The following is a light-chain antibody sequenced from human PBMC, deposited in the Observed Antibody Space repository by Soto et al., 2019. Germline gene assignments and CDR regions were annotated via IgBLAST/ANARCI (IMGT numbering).Light chain of an antibody. CDR2: GNS. CDR3: QAYDSSLSGRV. CDR1: SSNIGAGYD. Sequence: QSVLTQPPSVSGAPGQRVTISCTGSSSNIGAGYDVHWYQQDPGTAPKLLVYGNSNRPSGVPDRFSGSKSGTSASLAITGLQAEDEADYYCQAYDSSLSGRVFGTGTKLTVL. J-gene: IGLJ1*01. V-gene: IGLV1-40*01.